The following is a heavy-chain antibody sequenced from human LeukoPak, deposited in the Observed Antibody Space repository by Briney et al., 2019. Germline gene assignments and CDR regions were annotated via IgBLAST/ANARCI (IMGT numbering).Heavy chain of an antibody. CDR3: ASDHRYAFDY. D-gene: IGHD3-9*01. V-gene: IGHV3-48*02. CDR1: GVSFTDYP. Sequence: GGSLRLSCATSGVSFTDYPTNWVRQAPGKGLEWVWNIRASAEGANYAYYADSVKGRVTISRDDAKTTLYLHMNSLRDDDTAVYYCASDHRYAFDYWGQGILVTVSS. CDR2: IRASAEGANYA. J-gene: IGHJ4*02.